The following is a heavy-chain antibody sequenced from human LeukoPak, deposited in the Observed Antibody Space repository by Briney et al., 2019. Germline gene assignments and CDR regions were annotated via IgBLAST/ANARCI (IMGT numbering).Heavy chain of an antibody. CDR2: IYYSGST. CDR3: ASGYCSGGSCYGLDY. CDR1: GGSISSYY. J-gene: IGHJ4*02. V-gene: IGHV4-59*01. Sequence: PSETLSLTCTVSGGSISSYYWSWLRQPPGKGLEWIGYIYYSGSTNYNPSLKSRVTISVDTSKNQFSLKLSSVTAADTAVYYCASGYCSGGSCYGLDYWGQGTLVTVSS. D-gene: IGHD2-15*01.